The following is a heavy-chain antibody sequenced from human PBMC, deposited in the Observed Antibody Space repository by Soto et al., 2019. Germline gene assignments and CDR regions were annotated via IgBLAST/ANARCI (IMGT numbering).Heavy chain of an antibody. CDR1: GGTFSSYT. D-gene: IGHD3-9*01. CDR2: IIPILGIA. J-gene: IGHJ5*02. Sequence: VKVSCKASGGTFSSYTISWVRQAPGQGLEWMGRIIPILGIANYAQKFQGRVTITADKSTSTAYMELSSLRSEDTAVYYCARVFDDNWFDPWGQGTLVTVSS. V-gene: IGHV1-69*02. CDR3: ARVFDDNWFDP.